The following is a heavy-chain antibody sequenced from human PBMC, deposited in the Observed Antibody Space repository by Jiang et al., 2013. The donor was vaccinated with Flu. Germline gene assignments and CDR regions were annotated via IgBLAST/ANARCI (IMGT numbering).Heavy chain of an antibody. V-gene: IGHV1-18*01. D-gene: IGHD1-26*01. CDR3: ARDRGGSYYLGAFDI. CDR2: ISAYNGNT. Sequence: EWMGWISAYNGNTNYAQKLQGRVTMTTDTSTSTAYMELRSLRSDDTAVYYCARDRGGSYYLGAFDIWGQGTMVTVSS. J-gene: IGHJ3*02.